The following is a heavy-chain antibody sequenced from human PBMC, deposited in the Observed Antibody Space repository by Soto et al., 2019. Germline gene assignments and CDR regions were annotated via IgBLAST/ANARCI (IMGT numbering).Heavy chain of an antibody. V-gene: IGHV3-13*04. D-gene: IGHD1-26*01. CDR3: ARGRGLGATDLDY. Sequence: EVQLVESGGGLVQPGGSLRLSCAASGFTFSSYDMHWVRQATGKGLEWVSAIGTAGDTYYPGSVKGRFTISRENAKNSLYLQMNSLRAGDTAVYYCARGRGLGATDLDYWGQGTLVTVSS. CDR1: GFTFSSYD. CDR2: IGTAGDT. J-gene: IGHJ4*02.